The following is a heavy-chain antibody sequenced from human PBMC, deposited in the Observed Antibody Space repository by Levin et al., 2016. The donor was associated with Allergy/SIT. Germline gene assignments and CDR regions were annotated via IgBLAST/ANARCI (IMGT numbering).Heavy chain of an antibody. J-gene: IGHJ4*02. CDR3: ATSGRQQLGYYLDY. V-gene: IGHV3-23*01. Sequence: GESLKISCAGSGFTFPTYAMTWVRQVPGKGLEWVSSVTGSGGSTYYADSVKGRFAISRDNSENTLFLQMNSLRVEDTAVYYCATSGRQQLGYYLDYWGQGTLVTVSS. CDR2: VTGSGGST. D-gene: IGHD1-1*01. CDR1: GFTFPTYA.